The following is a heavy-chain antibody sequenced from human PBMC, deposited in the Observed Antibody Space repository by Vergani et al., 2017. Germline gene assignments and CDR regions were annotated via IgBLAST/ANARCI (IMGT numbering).Heavy chain of an antibody. CDR2: INTNNGGT. J-gene: IGHJ5*02. D-gene: IGHD3-22*01. CDR3: ARLGYYYGVGSYLTKKWFDA. Sequence: QVQLVQSGAEVKKPGSSVKVSCKASGYSFTGYYLHWVRQAPGQGLEWMGYINTNNGGTKYAQNFQGRVTMTTDTSITTGYMELRRLRSDDTAFYYCARLGYYYGVGSYLTKKWFDAWGQGTLITVSS. CDR1: GYSFTGYY. V-gene: IGHV1-2*02.